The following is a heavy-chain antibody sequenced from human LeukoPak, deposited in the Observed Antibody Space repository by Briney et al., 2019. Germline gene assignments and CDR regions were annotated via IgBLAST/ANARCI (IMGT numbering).Heavy chain of an antibody. CDR2: IYYSGST. CDR1: GGSISSYY. J-gene: IGHJ4*02. Sequence: SETLSLTCTVSGGSISSYYWSWIRQPPGKGLEWIGYIYYSGSTNYNPSLKSRVTISVDTSKNQFSLKLSSVTAADTAVYYCARLRYSYDFDYWGQGTLVTVSS. D-gene: IGHD5-18*01. CDR3: ARLRYSYDFDY. V-gene: IGHV4-59*08.